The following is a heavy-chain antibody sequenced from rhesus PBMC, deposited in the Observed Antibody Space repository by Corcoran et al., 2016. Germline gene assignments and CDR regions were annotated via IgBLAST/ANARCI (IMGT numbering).Heavy chain of an antibody. Sequence: QVQLLEMGPGLVKSSETLSLTCSVSGGSFSSYWWVWIRQFPGKTLEWMGEIKGDNREPPHPPPLQSRLSISHEASKTRFSLRLGSVTAADTAVYYCASPAGWWHCYGTQCSSGSWGQGVLVTVSS. J-gene: IGHJ4*01. CDR3: ASPAGWWHCYGTQCSSGS. V-gene: IGHV4-80*01. D-gene: IGHD2-39*02. CDR1: GGSFSSYW. CDR2: IKGDNREP.